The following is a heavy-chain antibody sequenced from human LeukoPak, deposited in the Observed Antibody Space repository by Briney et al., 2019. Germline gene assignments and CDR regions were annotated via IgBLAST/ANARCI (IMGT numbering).Heavy chain of an antibody. Sequence: PGGSLRLSCAASGFTFSSYGMHWVRQAPGKGLEWVAFIRYDGSNKYYADSVKGRFTISRDNSKNTLYLQTNSLRAEDTAVYYCAKEWNYYDSSGYLAYWGQGTLVTVSS. J-gene: IGHJ4*02. CDR3: AKEWNYYDSSGYLAY. CDR1: GFTFSSYG. CDR2: IRYDGSNK. D-gene: IGHD3-22*01. V-gene: IGHV3-30*02.